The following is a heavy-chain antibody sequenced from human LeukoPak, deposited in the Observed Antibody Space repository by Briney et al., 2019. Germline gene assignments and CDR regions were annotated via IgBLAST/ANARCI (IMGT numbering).Heavy chain of an antibody. J-gene: IGHJ3*02. Sequence: PGGSLRLSCAASGFTFSSYSMNWVRQAPGKGLEWVSGISWNSGSIGYADSVKGRFTISRDNAKNSLYLQMNSLRAEDTALYYCAKDINRDAHDAFDIWGQGTMVTVSS. D-gene: IGHD1-14*01. CDR1: GFTFSSYS. V-gene: IGHV3-9*01. CDR3: AKDINRDAHDAFDI. CDR2: ISWNSGSI.